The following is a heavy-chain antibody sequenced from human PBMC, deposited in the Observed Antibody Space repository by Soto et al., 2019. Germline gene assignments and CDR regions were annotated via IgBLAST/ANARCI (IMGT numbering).Heavy chain of an antibody. CDR3: ARDYEFGFDM. D-gene: IGHD3-22*01. V-gene: IGHV3-7*01. Sequence: EVQLVESGGGLVQPGGSLRLSCEASAFTLSSYWMSWVRQAPGKGLEWVANIKPDGSEKYYVDSVEGRFTISRDNTKNSLYLQMSTLRPEDTAIYYCARDYEFGFDMWGQGTLVTVSS. CDR2: IKPDGSEK. J-gene: IGHJ3*02. CDR1: AFTLSSYW.